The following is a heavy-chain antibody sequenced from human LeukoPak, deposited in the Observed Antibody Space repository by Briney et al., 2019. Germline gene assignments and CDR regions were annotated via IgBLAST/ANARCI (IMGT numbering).Heavy chain of an antibody. V-gene: IGHV3-7*01. D-gene: IGHD6-13*01. CDR3: ARVGAFSSSWLLY. CDR2: IKQDGSEK. CDR1: GFTFSSYW. J-gene: IGHJ4*02. Sequence: GGSLRLSCAASGFTFSSYWMSWVRQAPGKGLEWVANIKQDGSEKYYVDSVKGRFTLSRDNAKNSLYLQMNSLRVEDTALYYCARVGAFSSSWLLYWGQGTLVTVSS.